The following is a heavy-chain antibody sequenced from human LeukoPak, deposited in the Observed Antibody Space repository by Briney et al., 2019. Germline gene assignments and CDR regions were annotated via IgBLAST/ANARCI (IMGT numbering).Heavy chain of an antibody. V-gene: IGHV4-34*01. CDR1: GGSFNDYY. J-gene: IGHJ1*01. CDR2: INHSGST. CDR3: ATVHSSSWYFQH. D-gene: IGHD6-13*01. Sequence: SETLSLTCAVYGGSFNDYYWSWIRQPPGKGLEWIGEINHSGSTNYNPSLKSRVTISVDTSKNQFSLKLSSVTAADTAVYYCATVHSSSWYFQHWGQGTLVTVSS.